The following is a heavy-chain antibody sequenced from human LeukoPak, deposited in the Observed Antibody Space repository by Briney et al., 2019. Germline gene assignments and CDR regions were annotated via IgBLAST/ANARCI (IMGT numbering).Heavy chain of an antibody. CDR3: ARRGTSENYYPIDY. V-gene: IGHV5-51*01. CDR1: RYSFATYW. CDR2: IFPGDSDT. D-gene: IGHD3-10*01. J-gene: IGHJ4*02. Sequence: GESLTISCQGSRYSFATYWIGWVRQMPRKGLEWMGIIFPGDSDTRYSPSFQGQVTISADKSISIIYLQWSSLRASDSAMYYCARRGTSENYYPIDYWGQGTLVTVSS.